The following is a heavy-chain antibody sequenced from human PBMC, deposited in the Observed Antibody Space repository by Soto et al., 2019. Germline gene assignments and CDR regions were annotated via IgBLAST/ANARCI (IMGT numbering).Heavy chain of an antibody. CDR3: AKSYDIVGAFDI. J-gene: IGHJ3*02. V-gene: IGHV3-48*02. Sequence: EVQLVESGGGLVQPGGSLRLSCAASGFTFSSYSMNWVRQAPGKGLEWVSYISSSSTIYYADSVKGRFTISRDNAKNSLYLQMNSLRDEDTAVYYCAKSYDIVGAFDIWGQGTMVTVSS. D-gene: IGHD1-26*01. CDR1: GFTFSSYS. CDR2: ISSSSTI.